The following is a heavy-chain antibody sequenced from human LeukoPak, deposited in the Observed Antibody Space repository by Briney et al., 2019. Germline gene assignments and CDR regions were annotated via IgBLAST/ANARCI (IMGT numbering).Heavy chain of an antibody. D-gene: IGHD3-10*01. J-gene: IGHJ6*03. Sequence: GGSLRLSCAASGFIFSRYGIHWVRQAPGKGLEWVAVVSYDGTETKYADSVKGRLNLSRDNSKNTVYLQMNSLTFEDTAVYYCARSARGVILDVWGKGTTVTVSS. CDR1: GFIFSRYG. V-gene: IGHV3-30*03. CDR2: VSYDGTET. CDR3: ARSARGVILDV.